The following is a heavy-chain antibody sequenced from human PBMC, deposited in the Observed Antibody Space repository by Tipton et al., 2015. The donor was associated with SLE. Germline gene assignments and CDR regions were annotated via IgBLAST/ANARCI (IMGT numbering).Heavy chain of an antibody. J-gene: IGHJ4*02. CDR3: TRDSAWNEKTDY. Sequence: SLRLSCAASGFTFGDYAMSWVRQAPGKGLEWVGVIRAIGYGGTAQYAAPVRGRFIISRDVSKSIVYLQMNSLQTEDTATYYCTRDSAWNEKTDYWGQGTLVTVSS. D-gene: IGHD1-1*01. CDR2: IRAIGYGGTA. V-gene: IGHV3-49*04. CDR1: GFTFGDYA.